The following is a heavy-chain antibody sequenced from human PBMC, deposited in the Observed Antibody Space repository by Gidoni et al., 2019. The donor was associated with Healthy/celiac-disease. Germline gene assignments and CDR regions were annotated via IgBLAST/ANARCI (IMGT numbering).Heavy chain of an antibody. CDR3: ARAPIVVVPAAMSAVSYYYYYGMDV. D-gene: IGHD2-2*01. J-gene: IGHJ6*02. CDR1: GYTFTGYY. V-gene: IGHV1-2*02. Sequence: QVQLVQSGAEVKKPGASVKVSCKASGYTFTGYYMHWVRQDPGQGLEWMGWINPNSGGTNYAQKFQGRVTMTRDTSISTAYMELSRLRSDDTAVYYCARAPIVVVPAAMSAVSYYYYYGMDVWGQGTTVTVSS. CDR2: INPNSGGT.